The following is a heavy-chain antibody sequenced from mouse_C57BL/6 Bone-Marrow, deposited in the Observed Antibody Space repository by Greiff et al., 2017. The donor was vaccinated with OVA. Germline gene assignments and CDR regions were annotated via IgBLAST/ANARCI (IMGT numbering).Heavy chain of an antibody. CDR1: GYTFTSYG. V-gene: IGHV1-81*01. CDR2: IYPRSGNT. CDR3: ARYSIYYYGSSYDY. D-gene: IGHD1-1*01. J-gene: IGHJ2*01. Sequence: QVQLQQSGAELARPGASVKLSCKASGYTFTSYGISWVKQRTGQGLEWIGEIYPRSGNTYYNEKFKGKATLTADKSSSTACMELRSLTSEDSAVYFCARYSIYYYGSSYDYWGQGTTLTVSS.